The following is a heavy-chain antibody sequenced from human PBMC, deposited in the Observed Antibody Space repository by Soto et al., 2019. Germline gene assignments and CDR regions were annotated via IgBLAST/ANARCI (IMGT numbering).Heavy chain of an antibody. CDR3: ARDHSQDYGTQEVLTGTWWPDT. CDR1: GYTFTSNY. J-gene: IGHJ5*02. CDR2: INPSDGRT. V-gene: IGHV1-46*01. Sequence: VASVKVSCKASGYTFTSNYIHWVRQAPGQGLEWMGIINPSDGRTNYAQKFQGRVTMTRDTSTSTVYMELSSLRYEDTALYYCARDHSQDYGTQEVLTGTWWPDTWGQGTLVTVSS. D-gene: IGHD1-7*01.